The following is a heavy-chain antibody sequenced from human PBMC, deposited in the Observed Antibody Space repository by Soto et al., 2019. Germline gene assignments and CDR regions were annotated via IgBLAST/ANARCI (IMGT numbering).Heavy chain of an antibody. J-gene: IGHJ4*02. CDR1: GGTIRTYV. CDR2: IIPIFGTP. Sequence: QVQLVQSGAEVKKPGSSVKVSCKTSGGTIRTYVISWVRQAPGQGLEWMGGIIPIFGTPNYAQNFQGRVTITADKSTNTAYMELSSLRSEDTAVYYCVREPQDGSGSYFDSWGQGSLVTVSS. D-gene: IGHD3-10*01. V-gene: IGHV1-69*06. CDR3: VREPQDGSGSYFDS.